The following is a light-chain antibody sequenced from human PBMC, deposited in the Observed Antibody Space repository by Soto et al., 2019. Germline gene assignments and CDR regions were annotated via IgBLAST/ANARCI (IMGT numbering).Light chain of an antibody. CDR1: QNISNY. Sequence: DIHMALFSWPLSASVGERVTITCRASQNISNYLNGYQQKPGKAPKLLIYSTATLQSGVPSRLCGSSSGTQYTLTISTLLPEDVATDYCQQKCGTPVTFGQGTRLEIK. CDR2: STA. V-gene: IGKV1-39*01. J-gene: IGKJ5*01. CDR3: QQKCGTPVT.